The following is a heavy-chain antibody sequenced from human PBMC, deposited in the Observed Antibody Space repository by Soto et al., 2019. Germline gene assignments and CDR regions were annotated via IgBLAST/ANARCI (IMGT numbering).Heavy chain of an antibody. Sequence: EVQLLDSGGDLVQPGGSLRLSCAASGFTFSNYAMSWVCQAPGKGLEWVSTLSDTTYYADSVRGRFTISRDTSESTLYLQMNSLGGEDTAVYYCARSLGPSRHFFDHWGQGTLVTVSS. D-gene: IGHD3-16*01. CDR2: LSDTT. CDR3: ARSLGPSRHFFDH. CDR1: GFTFSNYA. J-gene: IGHJ4*02. V-gene: IGHV3-23*01.